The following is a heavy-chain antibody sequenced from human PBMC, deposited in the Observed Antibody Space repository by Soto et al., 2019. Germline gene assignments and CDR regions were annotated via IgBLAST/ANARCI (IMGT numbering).Heavy chain of an antibody. Sequence: QITLKESGPPLVRPAQTLTLTCDFSGFSLSTYHMGVAWILQPPGKALEWLALIYWDDDKRYSPSLKDRLAISKDTSSNQVVLTITNIDPGDSATYFCALAGDYDLLTFDHWGPGTLVTVSS. V-gene: IGHV2-5*02. CDR3: ALAGDYDLLTFDH. J-gene: IGHJ4*02. CDR1: GFSLSTYHMG. CDR2: IYWDDDK. D-gene: IGHD4-17*01.